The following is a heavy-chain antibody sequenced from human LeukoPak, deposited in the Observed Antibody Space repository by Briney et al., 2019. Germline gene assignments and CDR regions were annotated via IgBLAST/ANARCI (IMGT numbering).Heavy chain of an antibody. D-gene: IGHD3-22*01. CDR1: GFTFNTYW. CDR3: ARLDYYDSSKNYYYGMDV. J-gene: IGHJ6*02. CDR2: IKEDGSEK. V-gene: IGHV3-7*03. Sequence: GGSLRLSCAASGFTFNTYWMTWVRQAPGKGLEWVADIKEDGSEKRYADSLKGRFTISRDNAKNSLYLEMNSLRVEDTAVYYCARLDYYDSSKNYYYGMDVWGQGTTVTVSS.